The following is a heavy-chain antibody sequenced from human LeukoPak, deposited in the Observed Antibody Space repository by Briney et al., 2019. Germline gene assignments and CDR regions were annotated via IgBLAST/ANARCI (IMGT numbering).Heavy chain of an antibody. V-gene: IGHV4-59*01. CDR1: GGSIGSYY. CDR3: ARSTGTGYYYYYMDV. J-gene: IGHJ6*03. D-gene: IGHD1-1*01. Sequence: PSETLSLTCTVSGGSIGSYYWSWIRQPPGKGLEWIGYIYYSGSTNYNPSLKSRVTISVDTSKNQFSLKLSSVTAADTAVYYCARSTGTGYYYYYMDVWGKGTTVTVSS. CDR2: IYYSGST.